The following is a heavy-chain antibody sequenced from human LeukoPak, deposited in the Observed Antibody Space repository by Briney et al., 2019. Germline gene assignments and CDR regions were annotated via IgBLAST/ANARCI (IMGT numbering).Heavy chain of an antibody. CDR3: ARGRRLAAAGTWLEIGY. CDR2: INAGNGNT. V-gene: IGHV1-3*01. J-gene: IGHJ4*02. D-gene: IGHD6-13*01. CDR1: GYTFTSYA. Sequence: ASVKVSCKASGYTFTSYAMHWVRQAPGQRLEWMGWINAGNGNTKYSQKFQGRVTITRDTPASTAYMELSSLRSEDTAVYYCARGRRLAAAGTWLEIGYWGQGTLVTVSS.